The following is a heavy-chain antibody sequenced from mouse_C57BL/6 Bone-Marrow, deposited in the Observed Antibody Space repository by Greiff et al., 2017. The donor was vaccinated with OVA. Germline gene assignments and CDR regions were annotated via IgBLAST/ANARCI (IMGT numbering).Heavy chain of an antibody. J-gene: IGHJ1*03. CDR2: IDPSDSYT. V-gene: IGHV1-59*01. Sequence: QVQLQQSGAELVRPGTSVKLSCKASGYTFTSYWMHWVKQRPGQGLEWIGVIDPSDSYTNYNQKFKGKATLTVDTSSSTAYMQLSSLTSEDSAVYYCARLYAGYFDVWGTGTTVTVSS. CDR3: ARLYAGYFDV. CDR1: GYTFTSYW. D-gene: IGHD2-14*01.